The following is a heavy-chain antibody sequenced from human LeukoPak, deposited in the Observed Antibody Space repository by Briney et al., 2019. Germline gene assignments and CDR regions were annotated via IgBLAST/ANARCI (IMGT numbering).Heavy chain of an antibody. J-gene: IGHJ5*02. CDR1: GYTFTSYA. CDR3: ARDRIAVARNKKAPWFDP. Sequence: ASVKVSCKASGYTFTSYAMNWVRQAPGQGLEWMGWINTNTGNPTYAQGFTGRFVFSLDTSVSTAYLQISSLKAEDTAVYYCARDRIAVARNKKAPWFDPWGQGTLVTVSS. D-gene: IGHD6-19*01. V-gene: IGHV7-4-1*02. CDR2: INTNTGNP.